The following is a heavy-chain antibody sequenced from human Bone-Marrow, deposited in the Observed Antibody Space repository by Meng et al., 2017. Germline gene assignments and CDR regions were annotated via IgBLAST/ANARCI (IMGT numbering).Heavy chain of an antibody. CDR3: STGVAVAIWDGF. CDR2: IRSKNDDGTA. Sequence: WIRQPPGKGLEWVGRIRSKNDDGTADYAAPVKGRFSISRDDSKNTLYLQMNSLKIEDTAVYYCSTGVAVAIWDGFWGQGTLVTVSS. D-gene: IGHD2-15*01. J-gene: IGHJ4*02. V-gene: IGHV3-15*01.